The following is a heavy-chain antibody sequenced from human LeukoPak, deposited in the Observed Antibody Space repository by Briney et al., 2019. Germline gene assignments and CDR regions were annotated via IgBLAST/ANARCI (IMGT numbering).Heavy chain of an antibody. CDR1: GFTFTAFW. J-gene: IGHJ3*02. CDR3: ARGGYSHGFDI. V-gene: IGHV3-74*01. Sequence: GGSLRLSCAASGFTFTAFWMHWVRQAPGKGLMWVSRINNDGSDAIYADSVKGRFTISRGNAQNTLYLQMNSLRDEDTAVYYCARGGYSHGFDIWGQGTMVTVSS. D-gene: IGHD5-18*01. CDR2: INNDGSDA.